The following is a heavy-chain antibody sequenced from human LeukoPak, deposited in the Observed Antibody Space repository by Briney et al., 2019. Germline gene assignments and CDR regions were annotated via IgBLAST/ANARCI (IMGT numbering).Heavy chain of an antibody. D-gene: IGHD3-9*01. V-gene: IGHV3-21*01. CDR3: ARDPHILTGYYDY. CDR1: GFTFSSYS. Sequence: GGSLRLSCAASGFTFSSYSMNWVRQAPGKGLEWVSSISSSSSYIYYADSVKGRFTISRDNAKNSLYLQMNSLRAEDTAVYYCARDPHILTGYYDYWGQGTPVTVSS. CDR2: ISSSSSYI. J-gene: IGHJ4*02.